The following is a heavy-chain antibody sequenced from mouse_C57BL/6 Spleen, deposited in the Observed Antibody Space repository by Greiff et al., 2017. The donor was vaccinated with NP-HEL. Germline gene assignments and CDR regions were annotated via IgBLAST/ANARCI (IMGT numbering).Heavy chain of an antibody. CDR2: ISSGSSTI. Sequence: EVQLVESGGGLVKPGGSLKLSCAASGFTFSDYGMHWVRQAPEKGLEWVAYISSGSSTIYYADTVKGRFTISRDNAKNTLFLQMTSLRSEDTAMYYCARRYYGSSYGYAMDYWGQGTSVTVSS. CDR1: GFTFSDYG. J-gene: IGHJ4*01. V-gene: IGHV5-17*01. D-gene: IGHD1-1*01. CDR3: ARRYYGSSYGYAMDY.